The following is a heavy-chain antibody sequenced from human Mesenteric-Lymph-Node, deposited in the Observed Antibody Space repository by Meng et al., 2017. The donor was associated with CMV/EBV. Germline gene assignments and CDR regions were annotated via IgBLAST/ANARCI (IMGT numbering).Heavy chain of an antibody. V-gene: IGHV4-39*01. CDR3: ARRRITGRLSSSWTGFFGY. CDR1: GGSISSSSYY. D-gene: IGHD6-13*01. CDR2: IYYSGST. J-gene: IGHJ4*02. Sequence: SETLSLTCTVSGGSISSSSYYWGWIRQPPGKGLEWIGSIYYSGSTYYNPSLKSRVTISVDTSKNQFSLKLSSVTAADTAVYYCARRRITGRLSSSWTGFFGYWGQGTLVTVSS.